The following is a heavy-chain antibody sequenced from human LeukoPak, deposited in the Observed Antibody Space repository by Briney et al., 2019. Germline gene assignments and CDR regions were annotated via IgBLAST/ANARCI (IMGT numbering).Heavy chain of an antibody. CDR2: ISFDGGDK. V-gene: IGHV3-30*04. D-gene: IGHD2-2*01. CDR3: AREPAYCIRRSCSPLNWFDP. J-gene: IGHJ5*01. Sequence: PGGSLRLFCIGSGLSLSNYGVLWVRQAPGKGLEWVIFISFDGGDKNYAHSVKRRLTISRDNSENTLYLKRQSLSIEHPALYYCAREPAYCIRRSCSPLNWFDPWGQGTKVTVSS. CDR1: GLSLSNYG.